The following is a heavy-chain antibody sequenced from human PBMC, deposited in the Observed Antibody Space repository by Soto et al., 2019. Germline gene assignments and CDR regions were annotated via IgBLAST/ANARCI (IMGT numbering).Heavy chain of an antibody. CDR2: ARNKANSYTT. V-gene: IGHV3-72*01. CDR1: GFSFSDYY. J-gene: IGHJ5*02. Sequence: GGSLRLSCAASGFSFSDYYMDWVRQAPGKGLEWVGRARNKANSYTTDYAASVRGRFTISRDDSKNSLYLQMNSLKTEDTAVYYCVRDESCPGDSPRGFDTWGQGTLGTVSS. D-gene: IGHD5-18*01. CDR3: VRDESCPGDSPRGFDT.